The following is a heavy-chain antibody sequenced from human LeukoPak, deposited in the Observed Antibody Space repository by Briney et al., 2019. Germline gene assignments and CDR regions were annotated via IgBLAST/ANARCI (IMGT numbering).Heavy chain of an antibody. CDR3: AADSSGDDAFDI. CDR1: RFTFTSSA. J-gene: IGHJ3*02. V-gene: IGHV1-58*02. D-gene: IGHD3-22*01. Sequence: SVTVSCKASRFTFTSSAMQWVRQARGQRLEWIGWIVVGSGNTNYAQKFQERVTITRDMSTSTAYMELSSLRSEDTAVYYCAADSSGDDAFDIWGQGTMVTVSS. CDR2: IVVGSGNT.